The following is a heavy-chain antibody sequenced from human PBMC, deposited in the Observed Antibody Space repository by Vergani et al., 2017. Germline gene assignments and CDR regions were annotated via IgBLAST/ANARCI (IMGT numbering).Heavy chain of an antibody. D-gene: IGHD3-22*01. CDR1: GFTFDDYA. CDR2: ISWNSGSI. V-gene: IGHV3-9*01. Sequence: EVQLVESGGGLVQPGRSLRLSCAASGFTFDDYAMHWVRQAPGKGLEWVSGISWNSGSIGYADSVKGRFTISRDNAKNSLYLQMNSLRAEDTALYYCARXHISNYYDSSGYYYMGYYYGMDVWGQGTTVTVSS. J-gene: IGHJ6*02. CDR3: ARXHISNYYDSSGYYYMGYYYGMDV.